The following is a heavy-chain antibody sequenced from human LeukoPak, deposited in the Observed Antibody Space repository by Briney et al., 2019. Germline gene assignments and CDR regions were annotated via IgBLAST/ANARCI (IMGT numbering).Heavy chain of an antibody. CDR1: GFTFSSYA. V-gene: IGHV3-23*01. D-gene: IGHD3-10*01. J-gene: IGHJ4*02. Sequence: GGSLRLSCAASGFTFSSYAMSWVRQAPGKGLEWVSAISGSGGSTYYADSVKGRFTISRDNSKNTLYLQMNSLRAEDTAVYYCAKAPLGVWFGELRLDYWGQGTLVTVSS. CDR3: AKAPLGVWFGELRLDY. CDR2: ISGSGGST.